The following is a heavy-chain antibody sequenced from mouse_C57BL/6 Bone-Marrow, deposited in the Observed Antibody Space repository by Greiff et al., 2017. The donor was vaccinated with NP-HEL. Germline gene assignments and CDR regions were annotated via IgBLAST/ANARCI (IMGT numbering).Heavy chain of an antibody. CDR2: IHPNSGST. V-gene: IGHV1-64*01. Sequence: VQLQQPGAELVKPGASVKLSCKASGYTFTSYWMHWVKQRPGQGLEWIGMIHPNSGSTNYNEKFKSKATLTVAKSSSTAYMQLSSLTSEDSAVYYCARAYYSNPAWFAYWGQGTLVTVSA. D-gene: IGHD2-5*01. CDR1: GYTFTSYW. J-gene: IGHJ3*01. CDR3: ARAYYSNPAWFAY.